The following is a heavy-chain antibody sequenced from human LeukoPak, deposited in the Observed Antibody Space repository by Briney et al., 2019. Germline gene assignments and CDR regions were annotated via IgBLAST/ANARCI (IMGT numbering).Heavy chain of an antibody. CDR3: ASGTTMVRGAPDAFDI. CDR2: ISSSGSTI. V-gene: IGHV3-11*01. J-gene: IGHJ3*02. Sequence: PGGSLRLSCAASGFTFSDYYMSWIRQAPGKGLEWVSYISSSGSTIYYADSVKGRFTISRDNAKNSLYLQMNSLRAEDTAVYYCASGTTMVRGAPDAFDIWGQGTMVTVSS. D-gene: IGHD3-10*01. CDR1: GFTFSDYY.